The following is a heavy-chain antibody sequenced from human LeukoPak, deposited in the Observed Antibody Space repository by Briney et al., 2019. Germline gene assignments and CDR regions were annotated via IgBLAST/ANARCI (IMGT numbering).Heavy chain of an antibody. CDR3: ARAGIYYDSSGYLDAFDI. D-gene: IGHD3-22*01. Sequence: ASVKVSCKASGYTFTGYYMHWVRQAPGQGLEWMGRINPNSGGTNYAQKFQGRVTMNRDTSISTAYMELSRLRSDDTAVYYCARAGIYYDSSGYLDAFDIWGQGTTVTVSS. CDR2: INPNSGGT. V-gene: IGHV1-2*06. CDR1: GYTFTGYY. J-gene: IGHJ3*02.